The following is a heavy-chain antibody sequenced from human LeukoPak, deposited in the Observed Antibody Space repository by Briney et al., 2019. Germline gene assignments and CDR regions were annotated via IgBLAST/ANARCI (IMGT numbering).Heavy chain of an antibody. V-gene: IGHV3-23*01. D-gene: IGHD6-13*01. CDR1: GFTFSSYA. Sequence: PGGSLRLSCAASGFTFSSYAMSWVRQAPGKGLEWVSAISGSGGSTYYADSVKGRFTISRDNSKNTLYLQMNSLRAEDTAVYYCAKTSYSSSRSTGYYFGYWGQGTLVTVSS. CDR2: ISGSGGST. J-gene: IGHJ4*02. CDR3: AKTSYSSSRSTGYYFGY.